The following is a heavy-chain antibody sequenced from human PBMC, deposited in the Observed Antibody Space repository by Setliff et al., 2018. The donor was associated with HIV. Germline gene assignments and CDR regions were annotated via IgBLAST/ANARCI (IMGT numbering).Heavy chain of an antibody. CDR3: ARDVMEWFGSYFDH. J-gene: IGHJ4*02. CDR2: VYSSGST. V-gene: IGHV4-61*09. CDR1: GYSISSGYY. D-gene: IGHD3-3*01. Sequence: CAVSGYSISSGYYWTWIRQPAGKGLEWIGHVYSSGSTYYNPSLKSRVTISLDTSKSQFSLKLNSVTAADAAIYFCARDVMEWFGSYFDHWGQGALVTVSS.